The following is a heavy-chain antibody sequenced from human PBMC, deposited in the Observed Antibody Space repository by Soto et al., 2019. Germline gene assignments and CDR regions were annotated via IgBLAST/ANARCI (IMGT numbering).Heavy chain of an antibody. CDR3: ARQINYICNS. CDR2: ISPRDSHA. V-gene: IGHV5-51*01. Sequence: GESLKISCKGSGYSFANSWIGWVRQMPGKGLEWMGIISPRDSHATYSPPFQGQVTISIDGSTSTASLQWSSLKASGTAMYYCARQINYICNSWGQGTLVTVSS. J-gene: IGHJ4*02. D-gene: IGHD4-4*01. CDR1: GYSFANSW.